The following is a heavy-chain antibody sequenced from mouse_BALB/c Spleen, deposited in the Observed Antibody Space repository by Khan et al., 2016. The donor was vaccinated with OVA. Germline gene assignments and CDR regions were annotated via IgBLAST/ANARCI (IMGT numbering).Heavy chain of an antibody. Sequence: QVRLQQSGSVLVRPGASVKLSCKASGYTFTSSWMHWAKQRPGQGLEWIGEIHPSSGNTNYNEKFKGKATLTVDTSSSTAYVVLRSLTSDASAVLYGAREETSGGFAYWGQGTLVTVSA. CDR1: GYTFTSSW. D-gene: IGHD4-1*01. CDR2: IHPSSGNT. J-gene: IGHJ3*01. V-gene: IGHV1S130*01. CDR3: AREETSGGFAY.